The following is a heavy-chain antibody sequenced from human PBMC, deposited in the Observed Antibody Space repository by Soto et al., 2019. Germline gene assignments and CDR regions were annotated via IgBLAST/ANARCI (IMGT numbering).Heavy chain of an antibody. CDR1: GVSISSYY. CDR3: VRVGIFVGVISFDY. CDR2: IYYSGSK. Sequence: QVQLQESGPGLVKPSETLSLTCTVSGVSISSYYWSWIRQLPGNGLELIGYIYYSGSKHYNPSLKTRVIISVDTSINQYSLKLSAVTAADTAGYFCVRVGIFVGVISFDYWGEGTMVTVSS. V-gene: IGHV4-59*01. J-gene: IGHJ4*02. D-gene: IGHD3-3*01.